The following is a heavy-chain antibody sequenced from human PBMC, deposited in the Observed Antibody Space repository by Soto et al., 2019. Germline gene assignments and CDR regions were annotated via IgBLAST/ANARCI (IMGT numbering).Heavy chain of an antibody. CDR2: ISSSSSYI. CDR3: ARPRYCSGGSCYATDAFDI. CDR1: GFTFSSYS. J-gene: IGHJ3*02. Sequence: VQLVESGGGLVKPGGSLRLSCAASGFTFSSYSMNWVRQAPGKGLEWVSSISSSSSYIYYADSVKGRFTISRDNAKNSLYLQMNSLRAEDTAVYYCARPRYCSGGSCYATDAFDIWGQGTMVTVSS. D-gene: IGHD2-15*01. V-gene: IGHV3-21*01.